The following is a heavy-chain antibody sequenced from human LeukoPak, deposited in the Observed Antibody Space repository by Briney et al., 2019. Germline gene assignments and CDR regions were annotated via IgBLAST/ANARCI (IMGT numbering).Heavy chain of an antibody. CDR1: GFTFSNYV. Sequence: GGSLRLSCAVSGFTFSNYVMSWVRQAPGKGLEWVSGISGSGDSTYYADSVKGRFTISRDNSKNTLYLQMNSLRVEDTAAYYCAKVRAPSGWFNSDYWGQVTLVTVSS. D-gene: IGHD6-19*01. V-gene: IGHV3-23*01. J-gene: IGHJ4*02. CDR3: AKVRAPSGWFNSDY. CDR2: ISGSGDST.